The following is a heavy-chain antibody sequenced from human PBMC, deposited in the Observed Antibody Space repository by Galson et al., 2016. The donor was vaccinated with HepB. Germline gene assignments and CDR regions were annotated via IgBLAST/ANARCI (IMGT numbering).Heavy chain of an antibody. CDR2: IKSKIDGGTT. CDR1: GFTFSKAW. D-gene: IGHD1-26*01. Sequence: SLRLSCAASGFTFSKAWMNWVRQAPGKGLEWVGRIKSKIDGGTTDYAAPVNGRFTISRDDSKNTLYLQMNSLKTEDTAVYYCTTNVHSGRYTGFLHWGQGTLVTVSS. J-gene: IGHJ1*01. CDR3: TTNVHSGRYTGFLH. V-gene: IGHV3-15*07.